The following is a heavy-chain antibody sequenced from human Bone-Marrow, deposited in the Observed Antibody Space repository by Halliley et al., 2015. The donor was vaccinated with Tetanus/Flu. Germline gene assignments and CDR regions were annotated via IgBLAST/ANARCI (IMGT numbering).Heavy chain of an antibody. CDR1: GDFTSIYYH. V-gene: IGHV4-59*01. CDR3: AREAYSYYGMDV. J-gene: IGHJ6*02. CDR2: IYHSGGT. Sequence: TLSLTCSVSGDFTSIYYHWGWIRQPPGKGLEWIGYIYHSGGTNYNRSLKSRVTISVDKSKNQFSVNLRSVTAADTAVYYCAREAYSYYGMDVWGQGTTVIVSS.